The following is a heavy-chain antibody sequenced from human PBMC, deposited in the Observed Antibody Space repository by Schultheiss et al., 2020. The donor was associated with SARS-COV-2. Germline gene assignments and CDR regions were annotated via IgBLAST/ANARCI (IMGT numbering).Heavy chain of an antibody. J-gene: IGHJ4*02. CDR2: IKPYASEK. D-gene: IGHD4-17*01. Sequence: GGSLRLSCAASGFTFRNYWMSWVRQAPGKGLEWVANIKPYASEKHYVDSVKARFTVSRDNAKKSLYLQMNSLRAEDTAVYYCARDGDAHGDDYDYWGQGALVTVSS. CDR3: ARDGDAHGDDYDY. V-gene: IGHV3-7*03. CDR1: GFTFRNYW.